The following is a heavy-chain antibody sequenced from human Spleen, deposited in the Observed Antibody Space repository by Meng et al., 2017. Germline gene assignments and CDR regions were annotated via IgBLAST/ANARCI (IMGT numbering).Heavy chain of an antibody. D-gene: IGHD3-10*01. Sequence: GESLKISCAVSGFTFSSSAMSWVRQAPGKGLEWVGRIKSKTDGGTTDYAAPVKGRFTISRDDSKNTLYLQMNSLKTEDTAVYYCTTDHFLWFGELLDDYWGQGTLVTVSS. CDR2: IKSKTDGGTT. CDR1: GFTFSSSA. V-gene: IGHV3-15*01. J-gene: IGHJ4*02. CDR3: TTDHFLWFGELLDDY.